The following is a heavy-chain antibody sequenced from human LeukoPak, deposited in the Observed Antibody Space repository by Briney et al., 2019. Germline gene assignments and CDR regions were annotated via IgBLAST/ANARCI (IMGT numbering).Heavy chain of an antibody. D-gene: IGHD2-15*01. J-gene: IGHJ5*02. CDR1: GGSISSGSYY. Sequence: PSQTLSLTCTVSGGSISSGSYYWSWIRQPAGKGLEWIRRIYTSGSTNYNPSLKSRVTISVDTSKNQFSLKLSSVTAADTAVYYCARACSGGSCYSPWFDPWGQGTLVTVSS. CDR2: IYTSGST. CDR3: ARACSGGSCYSPWFDP. V-gene: IGHV4-61*02.